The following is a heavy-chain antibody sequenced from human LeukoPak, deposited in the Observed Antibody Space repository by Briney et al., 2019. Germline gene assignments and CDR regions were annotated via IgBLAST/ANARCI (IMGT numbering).Heavy chain of an antibody. CDR2: ISAYNGNT. D-gene: IGHD6-19*01. CDR1: GYTFTSYG. Sequence: GASVKVSCKASGYTFTSYGISWVRQAPGQGLEYMGWISAYNGNTNYAQKLQGRVTMTTDTSTSTAYMELRSLTSDDTAVYYCARSPRQSSSGWDNWFDLWGQGALVTVSS. CDR3: ARSPRQSSSGWDNWFDL. V-gene: IGHV1-18*01. J-gene: IGHJ5*02.